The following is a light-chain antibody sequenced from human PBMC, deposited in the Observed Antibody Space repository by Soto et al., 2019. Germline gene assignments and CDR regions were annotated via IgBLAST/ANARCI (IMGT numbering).Light chain of an antibody. V-gene: IGKV3D-20*02. Sequence: EIVLTPSPGTLSLSPGEIATLSCRASQSVSSSYLAWYQQKPGQAPRLLIYGASSRATGIPDRFSGSGSGTDFTLTISSLEPEDFALYYCQQRNSWPPITCGQGKKREIK. CDR2: GAS. J-gene: IGKJ5*01. CDR3: QQRNSWPPIT. CDR1: QSVSSSY.